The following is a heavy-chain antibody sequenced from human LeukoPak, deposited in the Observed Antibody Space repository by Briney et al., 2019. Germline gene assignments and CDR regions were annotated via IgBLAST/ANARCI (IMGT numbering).Heavy chain of an antibody. J-gene: IGHJ4*02. CDR1: GFSLDTPRVG. Sequence: SARTRFHPTHPLTLTSAFSGFSLDTPRVGVGWIRQPPAKALEWLALIYWNDDKRYSPSLKSRLTITKDTSKNQVVLTMTNMDPVDTATYYCAHRLWGGVADFDYWGQGTLVTVSS. CDR2: IYWNDDK. D-gene: IGHD3-16*01. V-gene: IGHV2-5*01. CDR3: AHRLWGGVADFDY.